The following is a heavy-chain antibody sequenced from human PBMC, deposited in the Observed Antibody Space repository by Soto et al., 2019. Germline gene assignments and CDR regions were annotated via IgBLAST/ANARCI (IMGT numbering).Heavy chain of an antibody. CDR3: AARYLGYWF. D-gene: IGHD2-15*01. Sequence: GGSLRLSCAASGFTFSSYAMHWVRRAPGKGLEYVSAISSNGGSTYYADSVKGRFTISRDNSKNTLYLQMGSLRAEDMAVYYCAARYLGYWFWGQGTLVTVSS. CDR2: ISSNGGST. J-gene: IGHJ4*02. CDR1: GFTFSSYA. V-gene: IGHV3-64*02.